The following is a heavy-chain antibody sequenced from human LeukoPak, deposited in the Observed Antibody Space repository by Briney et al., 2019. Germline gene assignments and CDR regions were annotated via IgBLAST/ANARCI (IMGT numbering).Heavy chain of an antibody. CDR3: ARDRAIKLLWFGEPPDY. CDR2: IYYSGST. CDR1: GGSMRNYY. J-gene: IGHJ4*02. D-gene: IGHD3-10*01. V-gene: IGHV4-59*01. Sequence: SETLSLTCTVSGGSMRNYYWSWIRQPPGEGLEWIGSIYYSGSTDYNPSLRGRVTISVDTSKNQFTLKLSSATAADTAVYYCARDRAIKLLWFGEPPDYWGQGTLVTVSS.